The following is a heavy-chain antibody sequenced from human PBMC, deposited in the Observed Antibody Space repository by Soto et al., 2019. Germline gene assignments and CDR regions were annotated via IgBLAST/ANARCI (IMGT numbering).Heavy chain of an antibody. CDR2: INGDGSST. V-gene: IGHV3-74*01. Sequence: EMQLVESGGGLVQPGGSLRLSCAAAGFAFDSHWMHWVRQAPGKGLVWVSRINGDGSSTFYADSVKGRFTISRDNARNTVYLLMNSLRAEDTAVYYCARGIQWRYGMDVWGQGTTVTVSS. CDR1: GFAFDSHW. CDR3: ARGIQWRYGMDV. D-gene: IGHD5-12*01. J-gene: IGHJ6*02.